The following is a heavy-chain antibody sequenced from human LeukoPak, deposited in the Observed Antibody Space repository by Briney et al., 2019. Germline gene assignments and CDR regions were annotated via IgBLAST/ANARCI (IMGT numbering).Heavy chain of an antibody. V-gene: IGHV4-61*01. J-gene: IGHJ4*02. CDR3: ARDHTSSWYRGFDY. CDR2: IYDSGST. Sequence: SETLSLTCTVSGGSVSSGSYYWSWIRQPPGKGLEWIGYIYDSGSTNYNPSLKSRVTISVDTSKTQFSLKLSSVTAADTAVYYCARDHTSSWYRGFDYWGQGTLVTASS. CDR1: GGSVSSGSYY. D-gene: IGHD6-13*01.